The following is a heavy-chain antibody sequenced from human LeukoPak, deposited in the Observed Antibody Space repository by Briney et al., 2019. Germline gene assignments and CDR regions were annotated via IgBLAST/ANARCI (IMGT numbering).Heavy chain of an antibody. D-gene: IGHD3-22*01. CDR1: GFTFSSYS. CDR2: ISSSSSYI. V-gene: IGHV3-21*01. CDR3: ARDYIVGSITMIVGHDAFDI. Sequence: PGGSLRLSCAASGFTFSSYSMNWVRQAPGKGLEWVSSISSSSSYIYYADSVKGRFTISRDNAKNSLYLQMNSLRAEDTAVYYCARDYIVGSITMIVGHDAFDIWGQGTMVTVSS. J-gene: IGHJ3*02.